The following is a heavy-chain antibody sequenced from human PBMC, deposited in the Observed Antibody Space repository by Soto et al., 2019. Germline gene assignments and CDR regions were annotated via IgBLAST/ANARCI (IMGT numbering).Heavy chain of an antibody. D-gene: IGHD2-15*01. V-gene: IGHV3-23*01. CDR2: GYGYST. Sequence: EVQLLESGGGLVQPGGSLRLSCTASGFTLSSYAMSWVRQAPGKGLEWVSGYGYSTYYADSVKGRFTISRDNSKNTLFVQMNSLRAEDTAVYYCTKWWGDIWGQGTMVTVSS. CDR3: TKWWGDI. J-gene: IGHJ3*02. CDR1: GFTLSSYA.